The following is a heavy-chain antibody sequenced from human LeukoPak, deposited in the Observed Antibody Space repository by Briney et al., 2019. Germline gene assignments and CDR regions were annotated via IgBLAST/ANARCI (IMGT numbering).Heavy chain of an antibody. D-gene: IGHD6-25*01. CDR1: GFTFSTYW. Sequence: GGSLRLSCAASGFTFSTYWMSWVRQAPGEGLQWVANIKQDGSEKNYVDSVKGRFTISKDNAKNSLYLQMSSLRAEDTAIYYCARERPGSASAFDYWGQGTLVTVSS. CDR2: IKQDGSEK. CDR3: ARERPGSASAFDY. J-gene: IGHJ4*02. V-gene: IGHV3-7*01.